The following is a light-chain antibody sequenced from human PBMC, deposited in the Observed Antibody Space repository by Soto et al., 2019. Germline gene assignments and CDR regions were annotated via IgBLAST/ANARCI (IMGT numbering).Light chain of an antibody. V-gene: IGKV1-5*03. CDR3: QQYKSYPWT. J-gene: IGKJ1*01. Sequence: DIQMTQSPSTLSASVGDRVTITCRASHSISSWLAWYQQKPGKAPKLLIYKASSLESGVPSRFSGSGSGTEFTLTISSLQPDDFATYYCQQYKSYPWTFGQGTKVEI. CDR2: KAS. CDR1: HSISSW.